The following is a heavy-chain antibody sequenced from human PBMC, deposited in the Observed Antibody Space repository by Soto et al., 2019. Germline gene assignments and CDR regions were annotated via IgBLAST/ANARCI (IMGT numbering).Heavy chain of an antibody. V-gene: IGHV4-30-4*01. CDR1: GGSISSDDCY. J-gene: IGHJ5*02. CDR2: IYYSGIT. Sequence: QLQESGPGRVKPSQTLALTCTVSGGSISSDDCYWSWIRQPPGKGLEWIGYIYYSGITYYNPSLKSRVTISVDTSKNQISLELSSVTAADTAVYYCARYSGSNRWFDPWGQGTLVTVSS. D-gene: IGHD1-26*01. CDR3: ARYSGSNRWFDP.